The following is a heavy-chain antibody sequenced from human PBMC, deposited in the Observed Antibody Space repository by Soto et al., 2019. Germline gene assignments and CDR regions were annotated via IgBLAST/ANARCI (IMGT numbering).Heavy chain of an antibody. CDR2: IYYSGHT. Sequence: PSETLSLSCAVSGGSITSCDNYWSWLRQPPGKGLEWIGYIYYSGHTYSNPSLKSRLIISVDTSKNQFSLTLSSVTAADTAVYDCASACGGGWGRRSFDSWGQGALGSVSS. CDR1: GGSITSCDNY. D-gene: IGHD2-21*01. J-gene: IGHJ4*02. V-gene: IGHV4-30-4*01. CDR3: ASACGGGWGRRSFDS.